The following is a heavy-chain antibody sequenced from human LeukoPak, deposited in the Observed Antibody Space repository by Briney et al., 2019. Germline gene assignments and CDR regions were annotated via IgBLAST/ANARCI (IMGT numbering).Heavy chain of an antibody. J-gene: IGHJ6*03. CDR1: GYTFTSYG. CDR2: ISAYNGNT. V-gene: IGHV1-18*01. CDR3: ARDGYRLSGYFYYMDV. D-gene: IGHD2-2*03. Sequence: GAAVKVSCKASGYTFTSYGISWARQAPGQGLEWMGWISAYNGNTNYAQKLQGRVTMTTDTSTSTAYMELRSLRSDDTAVYYCARDGYRLSGYFYYMDVWGKGTTVTVSS.